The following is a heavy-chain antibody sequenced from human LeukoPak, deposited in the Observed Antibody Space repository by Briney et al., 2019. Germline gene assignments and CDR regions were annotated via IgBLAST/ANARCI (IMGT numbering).Heavy chain of an antibody. CDR3: AKGEGGYSYGFDY. D-gene: IGHD5-18*01. CDR2: ISGSGGST. V-gene: IGHV3-23*01. J-gene: IGHJ4*02. CDR1: GFTFSSYA. Sequence: GGSLRLSCAASGFTFSSYAMSWVRQAPGKGLEWVSAISGSGGSTYYADSVKGRFTISRDNSKSTLYLQMNSLRAEDTAVYYCAKGEGGYSYGFDYWGQGTLVTVSS.